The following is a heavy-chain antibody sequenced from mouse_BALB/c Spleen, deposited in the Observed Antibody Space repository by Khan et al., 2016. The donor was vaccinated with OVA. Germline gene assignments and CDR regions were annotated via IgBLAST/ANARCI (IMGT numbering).Heavy chain of an antibody. CDR1: GYTFTSYW. J-gene: IGHJ4*01. V-gene: IGHV1S41*01. CDR3: ARSNYDGIGLDAMGY. Sequence: DLVKPGASVKRSCKASGYTFTSYWINWIKQRPGQGLEWIRHTYPGSGSPYYNEGFTVKATLTVDTSSTTAYIQLSSLSSEASAVYFCARSNYDGIGLDAMGYWGQGTAVTVSS. CDR2: TYPGSGSP. D-gene: IGHD1-1*01.